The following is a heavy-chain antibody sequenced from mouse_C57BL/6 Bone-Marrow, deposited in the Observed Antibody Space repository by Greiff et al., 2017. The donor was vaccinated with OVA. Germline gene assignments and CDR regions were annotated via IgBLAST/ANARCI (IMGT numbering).Heavy chain of an antibody. Sequence: EVHLVESGGGLVQPGDSLSLSCAASGFTFTNYYMSWVRQPPGQALEWLAFIRNKPNGSTTEYSASVKGRFTISSDNSQSILYLQMNGLRAEDSATYYCARYKGRVAVDYFDYWGQGTALTVSS. J-gene: IGHJ2*01. CDR2: IRNKPNGSTT. CDR1: GFTFTNYY. CDR3: ARYKGRVAVDYFDY. V-gene: IGHV7-3*01. D-gene: IGHD1-1*01.